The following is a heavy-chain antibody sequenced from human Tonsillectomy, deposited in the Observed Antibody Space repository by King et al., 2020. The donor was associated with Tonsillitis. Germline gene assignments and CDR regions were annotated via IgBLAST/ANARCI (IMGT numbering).Heavy chain of an antibody. D-gene: IGHD3-3*01. CDR2: ISYDGNNK. V-gene: IGHV3-30-3*01. Sequence: QLVQSGGGVVQPGRSLRLSCAASGFTFSSYAMHWVRQAPDKGLEWVAVISYDGNNKYYADSIKGRFTISRDNSKNTLYLQMNSLRAEDTAVYYCARGGKWQVTIFGVVYYFDYWGQGTLVTVSS. CDR3: ARGGKWQVTIFGVVYYFDY. CDR1: GFTFSSYA. J-gene: IGHJ4*02.